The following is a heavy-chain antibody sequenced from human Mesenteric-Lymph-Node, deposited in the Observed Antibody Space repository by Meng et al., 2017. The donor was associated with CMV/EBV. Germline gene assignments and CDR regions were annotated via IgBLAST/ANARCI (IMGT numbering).Heavy chain of an antibody. D-gene: IGHD2/OR15-2a*01. Sequence: ASSSVDSWWSWVRQPPGKRPGWIGEISHSGRTNYDPSLKSRVTISLDKSKNQFSLNLRSVTAADTAIYYCARESCSNFPTCDTAFDYWGQGTLVTVSS. CDR3: ARESCSNFPTCDTAFDY. CDR1: ASSSVDSW. J-gene: IGHJ4*02. CDR2: ISHSGRT. V-gene: IGHV4-4*02.